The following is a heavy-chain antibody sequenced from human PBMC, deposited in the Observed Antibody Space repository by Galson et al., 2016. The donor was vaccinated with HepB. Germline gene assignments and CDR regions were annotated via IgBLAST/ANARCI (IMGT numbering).Heavy chain of an antibody. Sequence: CAASGFTFSNYGMHWVRQAPGKGLEWVAADSMDGRRKFYADSVKGRFTISRDNSNSMLFLQMSSLRADDTAVYYCARRHEYCPPVGCSVDYWGQGTLVSVSS. J-gene: IGHJ4*02. CDR2: DSMDGRRK. CDR3: ARRHEYCPPVGCSVDY. CDR1: GFTFSNYG. D-gene: IGHD2/OR15-2a*01. V-gene: IGHV3-30*03.